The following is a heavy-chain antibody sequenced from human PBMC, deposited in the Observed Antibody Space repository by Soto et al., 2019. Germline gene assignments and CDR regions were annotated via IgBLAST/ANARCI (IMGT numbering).Heavy chain of an antibody. CDR3: ARGEKAARVFDY. CDR2: IYYSGST. Sequence: SETQSLTCTVSGASINSGDYYWSWIRQPPGKGLEWIGYIYYSGSTNYNPSLKSRVTISVDTSKNQFSLKLSSVTAADTAVYYCARGEKAARVFDYWGQGTLVTVS. J-gene: IGHJ4*02. CDR1: GASINSGDYY. V-gene: IGHV4-61*08. D-gene: IGHD6-6*01.